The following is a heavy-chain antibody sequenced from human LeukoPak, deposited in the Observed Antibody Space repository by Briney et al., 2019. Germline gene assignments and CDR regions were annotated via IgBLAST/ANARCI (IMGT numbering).Heavy chain of an antibody. V-gene: IGHV4-4*02. D-gene: IGHD6-19*01. CDR2: IYHSGST. J-gene: IGHJ5*02. Sequence: PSETLSLTCAVSGGSISSSNWWSWVRQPPGKGLEWIGEIYHSGSTNYNPSLKSRVTISVDTSKNQFSLKLTAVTAADTAVYYCARSSAVATPRSWFDPWGQGTLVTVSS. CDR3: ARSSAVATPRSWFDP. CDR1: GGSISSSNW.